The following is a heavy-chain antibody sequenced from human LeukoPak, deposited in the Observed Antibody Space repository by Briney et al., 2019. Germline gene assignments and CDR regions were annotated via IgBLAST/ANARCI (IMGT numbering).Heavy chain of an antibody. CDR1: GGTFSSYA. D-gene: IGHD3-3*01. CDR2: IIPIFGTA. CDR3: ARISLSGWYFDL. J-gene: IGHJ2*01. V-gene: IGHV1-69*13. Sequence: ASVKVSCKASGGTFSSYAISWVRQAPGQGLEWMGGIIPIFGTANYAQKFQGRVTITADESTSTAYMELSSLRSEDAAVYYCARISLSGWYFDLWGRGTLVTVSS.